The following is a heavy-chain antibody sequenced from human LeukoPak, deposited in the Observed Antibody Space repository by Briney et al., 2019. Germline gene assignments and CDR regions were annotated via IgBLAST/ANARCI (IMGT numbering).Heavy chain of an antibody. J-gene: IGHJ4*02. CDR3: ARVMYSSSFPFDY. CDR2: IYSGGST. CDR1: GFTFSNYW. D-gene: IGHD6-6*01. Sequence: GGSLRLSCLASGFTFSNYWMSWVRQAPGKGLEWVSVIYSGGSTYYADSVKGRFTISRDNSKNTLYLQMNSLRAEDTAVYYCARVMYSSSFPFDYWGQGTLVTVSS. V-gene: IGHV3-53*01.